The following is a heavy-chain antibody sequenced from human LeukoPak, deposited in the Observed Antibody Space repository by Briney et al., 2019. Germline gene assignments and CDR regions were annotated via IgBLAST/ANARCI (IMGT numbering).Heavy chain of an antibody. D-gene: IGHD1-1*01. CDR2: INPSGGST. V-gene: IGHV1-46*01. CDR1: GYTFTSYY. J-gene: IGHJ3*02. CDR3: AREHTGDDAFDI. Sequence: ASVTVSCTASGYTFTSYYMHWVRQAPGQGLEWMGIINPSGGSTSYAQKFQGRVTMTRDTSTSTVYMELSSLRSEDTAVYYCAREHTGDDAFDIWGQGTMVTVSS.